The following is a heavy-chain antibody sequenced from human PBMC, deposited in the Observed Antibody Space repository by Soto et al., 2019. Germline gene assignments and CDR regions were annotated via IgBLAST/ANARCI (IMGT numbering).Heavy chain of an antibody. CDR1: GGSISSSSYY. Sequence: KPSETLSLTCTVSGGSISSSSYYWGWIRQPPGKGLEWIGSIYYSGSTYYNPSLKSRVTISVDTSKNQFSLKLSSVTAADTAVYYCARQQTSGWFDPWGQGTLVTVSS. CDR3: ARQQTSGWFDP. J-gene: IGHJ5*02. V-gene: IGHV4-39*01. CDR2: IYYSGST.